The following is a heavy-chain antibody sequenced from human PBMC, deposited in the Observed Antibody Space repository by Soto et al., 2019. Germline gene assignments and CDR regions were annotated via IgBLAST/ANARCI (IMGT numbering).Heavy chain of an antibody. Sequence: EVQLSESGGGAVQPGGTLKLSCGASGFRFSAYVMGWVRQSPGKGLECIGVISNNGDTTYYTESVKGRFTVSRDNSKNTLYLQINSLTAEDSAAFYCMTPLVAATLLVCGVSDYNPELVVWAQGATVT. V-gene: IGHV3-23*01. CDR3: MTPLVAATLLVCGVSDYNPELVV. J-gene: IGHJ6*02. CDR1: GFRFSAYV. D-gene: IGHD4-17*01. CDR2: ISNNGDTT.